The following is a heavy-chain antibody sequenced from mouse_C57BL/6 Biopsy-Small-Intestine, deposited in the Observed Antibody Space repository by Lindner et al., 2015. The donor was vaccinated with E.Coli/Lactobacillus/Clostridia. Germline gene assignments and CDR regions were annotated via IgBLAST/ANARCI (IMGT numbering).Heavy chain of an antibody. V-gene: IGHV5-4*01. CDR1: GFTFSSYA. D-gene: IGHD2-3*01. J-gene: IGHJ4*01. Sequence: VQLQESGGGLVKPGGSLKLSCAASGFTFSSYAMSWVRQTPEKRLEWVATISDGGSYTYYPDNVKGRFTISRDNAKNNLYLQMSHLKSEDTAMYYCARDPYDGAMDYWGQGTSVTASS. CDR2: ISDGGSYT. CDR3: ARDPYDGAMDY.